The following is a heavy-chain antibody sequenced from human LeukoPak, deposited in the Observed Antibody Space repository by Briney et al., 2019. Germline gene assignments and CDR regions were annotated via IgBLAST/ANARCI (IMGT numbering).Heavy chain of an antibody. Sequence: PAETLSLTCTVSGGSVSSGSYYWSWIRQPPGKGLEWIGYIYYSGSTKYNPSLKSRVTISIDTSKNQFSLKLSSVTAADTAMYYCARAPTTVTLEPYYYYGMDVWGQGTTVTVSS. J-gene: IGHJ6*02. CDR1: GGSVSSGSYY. CDR2: IYYSGST. V-gene: IGHV4-61*01. D-gene: IGHD4-11*01. CDR3: ARAPTTVTLEPYYYYGMDV.